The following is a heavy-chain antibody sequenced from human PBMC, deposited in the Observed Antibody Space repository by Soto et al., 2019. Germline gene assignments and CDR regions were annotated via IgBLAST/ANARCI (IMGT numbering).Heavy chain of an antibody. V-gene: IGHV3-48*02. CDR1: GFAFSTYS. Sequence: EVQLVESGGGLVQPGGSLRLSCAASGFAFSTYSMSWVRQAPGKGLEWISYISSTSNTIYYADSVKGRFTISRDNAKNXXYLQMNSLRDEDTAVYYCARHSGSAVAEVDYGMDVWGQGTTVAVSS. J-gene: IGHJ6*02. CDR2: ISSTSNTI. CDR3: ARHSGSAVAEVDYGMDV. D-gene: IGHD6-19*01.